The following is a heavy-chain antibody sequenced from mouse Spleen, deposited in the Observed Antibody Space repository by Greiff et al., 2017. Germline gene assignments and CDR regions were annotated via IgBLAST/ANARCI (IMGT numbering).Heavy chain of an antibody. J-gene: IGHJ3*01. CDR1: GFTFSSYA. V-gene: IGHV5-9-3*01. CDR3: ARDYGNSWFAY. D-gene: IGHD2-1*01. CDR2: ISSGGSYT. Sequence: EVQRVESGGGLVKPGGSLKLSCAASGFTFSSYAMSWVRQTPEKRLEWVATISSGGSYTYYPDSVKGRFTISRDNAKNTLYLQMSSLRSEDTAMYYCARDYGNSWFAYWGQGTLVTVSA.